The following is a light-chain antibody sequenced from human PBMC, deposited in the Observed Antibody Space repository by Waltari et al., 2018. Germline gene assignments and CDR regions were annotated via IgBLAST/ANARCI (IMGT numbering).Light chain of an antibody. J-gene: IGKJ3*01. CDR1: QSVDSFY. Sequence: EIVLTQSPGTLSVSPGESATLSCRTSQSVDSFYISCSPPKPSQAPRLISLGSSSRATGVPDRFSGSGSGTHFTRTISRLEPEDFAVYYCQQYGAARYTFGPGTRLDLK. V-gene: IGKV3-20*01. CDR3: QQYGAARYT. CDR2: GSS.